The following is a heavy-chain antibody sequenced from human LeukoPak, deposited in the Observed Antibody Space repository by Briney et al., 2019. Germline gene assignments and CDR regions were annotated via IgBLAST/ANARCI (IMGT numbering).Heavy chain of an antibody. J-gene: IGHJ4*02. V-gene: IGHV1-69*13. CDR3: AREYGGRIDY. CDR2: IIPIFGTA. Sequence: ASVTVSCKASGGTFSSYAISWVRQAPGQGLEWMGGIIPIFGTANYAQKFQGRVTITADESTSTAYMELSSLRSEDTAVYYCAREYGGRIDYWGQGTLVTVSS. CDR1: GGTFSSYA. D-gene: IGHD4-23*01.